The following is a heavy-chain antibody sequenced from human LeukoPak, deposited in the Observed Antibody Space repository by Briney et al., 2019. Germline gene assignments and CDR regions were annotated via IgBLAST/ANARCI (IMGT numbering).Heavy chain of an antibody. J-gene: IGHJ5*02. V-gene: IGHV4-59*01. Sequence: SETLSLTCSVSGDSIRTYYWSWIRQPPGKGLEWIGYIIDTGSTNYKPSLKTRLTMSVDVSKNQISLKLSSVTAADTAVYYCARSSLTGGWFDPWGRGTLVTVSS. CDR1: GDSIRTYY. D-gene: IGHD7-27*01. CDR3: ARSSLTGGWFDP. CDR2: IIDTGST.